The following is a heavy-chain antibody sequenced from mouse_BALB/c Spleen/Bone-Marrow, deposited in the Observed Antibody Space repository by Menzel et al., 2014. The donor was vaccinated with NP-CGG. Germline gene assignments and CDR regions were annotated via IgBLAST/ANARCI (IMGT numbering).Heavy chain of an antibody. CDR2: ISYDGSN. V-gene: IGHV3-6*02. CDR3: ALYGNYVMDY. D-gene: IGHD2-10*02. CDR1: GYSITSGYY. J-gene: IGHJ4*01. Sequence: EVKLMESGPGLVKPSQSLSLTCSVTGYSITSGYYWNWIRQFPGNKLEWMGYISYDGSNNYNPSLKNRISITRDTSKNQFFLKLNSVTTEDTATYYCALYGNYVMDYWGQGTSVTVSS.